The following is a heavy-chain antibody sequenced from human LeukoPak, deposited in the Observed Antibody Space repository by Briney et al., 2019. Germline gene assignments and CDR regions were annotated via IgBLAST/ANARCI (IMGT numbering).Heavy chain of an antibody. CDR3: SRAQLHFDY. Sequence: GGSLRLSCAASGFTFSNAWMSWVRQPPGKGLEWVAVISYDGSNKYYADSVKGRFTISRDNSKNTLYLQMNSLKAEDTAVYYCSRAQLHFDYWGQGTLVTVSS. D-gene: IGHD5-18*01. CDR1: GFTFSNAW. V-gene: IGHV3-30-3*01. J-gene: IGHJ4*02. CDR2: ISYDGSNK.